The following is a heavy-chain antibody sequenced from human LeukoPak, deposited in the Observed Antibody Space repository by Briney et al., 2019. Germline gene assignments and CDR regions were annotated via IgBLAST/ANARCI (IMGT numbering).Heavy chain of an antibody. J-gene: IGHJ3*02. CDR3: ARGLGVTLVTKDAFDI. CDR1: GGSISSNNW. D-gene: IGHD2-21*02. V-gene: IGHV4-4*02. Sequence: SETLSLTCAVSGGSISSNNWWIWVRQSPEKGLEWIGEIYHSGGTNYNPSLKSRVTISMDMSKNEFSLKLASVTAADTAVYYCARGLGVTLVTKDAFDIWGQGTLVIVSS. CDR2: IYHSGGT.